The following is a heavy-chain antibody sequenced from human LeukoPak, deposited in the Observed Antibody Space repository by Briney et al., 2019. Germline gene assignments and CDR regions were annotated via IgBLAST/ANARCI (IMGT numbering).Heavy chain of an antibody. Sequence: GSSVKVSCKASGGTFSSYAISWVRQAPGQGLEWMGGIIPIIGTANYAQKFQGRVTITTDESTSTAYMELSSLRSEDTAVYYCASIYDFWSGSSNWFDPWGQGTLVTVSS. J-gene: IGHJ5*02. CDR2: IIPIIGTA. CDR3: ASIYDFWSGSSNWFDP. V-gene: IGHV1-69*05. CDR1: GGTFSSYA. D-gene: IGHD3-3*01.